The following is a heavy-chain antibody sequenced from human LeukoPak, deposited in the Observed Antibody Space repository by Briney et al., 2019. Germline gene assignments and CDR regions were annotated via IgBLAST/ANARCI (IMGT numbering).Heavy chain of an antibody. V-gene: IGHV1-3*01. CDR2: INACNGNT. Sequence: ASVKVSCKASGYTFTSYAMHWVRQAPGQRLEWMGWINACNGNTKYSQKFQGRVTITRDTSASTAYMELSSLRSEDTAVYYCARAPQGVYGMDVWGQGTTVTVSS. CDR3: ARAPQGVYGMDV. D-gene: IGHD3-16*01. CDR1: GYTFTSYA. J-gene: IGHJ6*02.